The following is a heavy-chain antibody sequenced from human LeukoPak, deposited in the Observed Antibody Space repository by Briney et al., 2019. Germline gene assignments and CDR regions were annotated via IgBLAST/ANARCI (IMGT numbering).Heavy chain of an antibody. CDR2: IIPIFGTA. Sequence: SVKVSCKASGGTFSSYAISWVRQAPGQGLEWMGRIIPIFGTANYAQKFQGRVTITTDESTSTAYMELSSLRSKDTAVYYCASGRGARGDYFDYWGQGTLVTVSS. CDR1: GGTFSSYA. J-gene: IGHJ4*02. V-gene: IGHV1-69*05. CDR3: ASGRGARGDYFDY. D-gene: IGHD4/OR15-4a*01.